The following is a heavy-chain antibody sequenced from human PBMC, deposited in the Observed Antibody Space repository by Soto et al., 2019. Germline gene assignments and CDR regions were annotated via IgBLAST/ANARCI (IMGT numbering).Heavy chain of an antibody. D-gene: IGHD6-6*01. Sequence: HPGGSRRRSWAASGFTFSSYSMHWVRQAPGKGLEWVAVISYDGSNKYYADSVKGRFTISRDNSKNTLYLQMNSLRAEDTAVYYCARESRWQLVVWFDPWGQGTLVTVSS. CDR1: GFTFSSYS. V-gene: IGHV3-30-3*01. CDR2: ISYDGSNK. J-gene: IGHJ5*02. CDR3: ARESRWQLVVWFDP.